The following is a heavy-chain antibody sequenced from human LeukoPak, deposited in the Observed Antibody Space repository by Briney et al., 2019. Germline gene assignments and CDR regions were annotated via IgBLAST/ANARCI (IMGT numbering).Heavy chain of an antibody. V-gene: IGHV4-59*01. D-gene: IGHD3/OR15-3a*01. CDR2: IYYSGST. CDR3: ARGTGAPYYFDY. Sequence: SETLSLTCTVSGGSISSYYWSWIRQPPGKGLEWTGYIYYSGSTNYNPSLKSRVTISVDTSKNQFSPKLNSVTAADTAVYYCARGTGAPYYFDYWGQGTLVTVSS. CDR1: GGSISSYY. J-gene: IGHJ4*02.